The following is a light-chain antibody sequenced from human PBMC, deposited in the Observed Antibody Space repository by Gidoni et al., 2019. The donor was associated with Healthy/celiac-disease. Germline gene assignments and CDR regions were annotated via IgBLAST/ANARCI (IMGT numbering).Light chain of an antibody. J-gene: IGKJ4*01. V-gene: IGKV3-15*01. Sequence: EIVMTQSPATLSVSPGERATLSCRASQSVSSNLAWYQQKPGQAPRHLIYGASTRATGIPARFSVSGSGTEFTLTISSLQSEDFAVYYCQQYNNWPRTFGGGTKVEIK. CDR1: QSVSSN. CDR3: QQYNNWPRT. CDR2: GAS.